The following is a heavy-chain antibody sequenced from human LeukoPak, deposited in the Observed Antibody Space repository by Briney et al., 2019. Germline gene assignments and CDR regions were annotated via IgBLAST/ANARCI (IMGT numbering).Heavy chain of an antibody. J-gene: IGHJ6*03. V-gene: IGHV3-33*03. CDR2: IHNDGTMG. Sequence: GGSLRLSCAASGFTFSSYGMHWVRQAPGKGLEWVAVIHNDGTMGQYADTVQGRFNISKDNSQDTLYLQMNSLRDDDTAVYYCAKEGEPFRGYLDVWGKGTTVIVSS. D-gene: IGHD1-14*01. CDR1: GFTFSSYG. CDR3: AKEGEPFRGYLDV.